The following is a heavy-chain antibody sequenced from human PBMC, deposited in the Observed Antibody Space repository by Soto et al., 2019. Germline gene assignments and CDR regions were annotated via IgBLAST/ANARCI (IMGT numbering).Heavy chain of an antibody. D-gene: IGHD1-26*01. CDR1: GDSISSDRYF. Sequence: QVHLQESGPGLVQPSETLSLTYTVSGDSISSDRYFWGWIRQTPGKGLEWIASIYYRGSTTHNPSLKSRVTMSVDASKNQFSLKLSSVTAADAAVYYCARRGSKGAYFDYWGQGALVTVSS. J-gene: IGHJ4*02. V-gene: IGHV4-39*01. CDR3: ARRGSKGAYFDY. CDR2: IYYRGST.